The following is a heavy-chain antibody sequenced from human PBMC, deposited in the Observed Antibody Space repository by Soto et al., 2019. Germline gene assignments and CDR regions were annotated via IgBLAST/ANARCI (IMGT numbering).Heavy chain of an antibody. J-gene: IGHJ4*02. CDR1: GFTFSTYS. V-gene: IGHV3-48*02. CDR2: IRSSGDTI. Sequence: GGSLRLSCAASGFTFSTYSMNWVRQAPGEGLEWVSYIRSSGDTIYYADSVKGRFTISRDNAKNSLYLQMNSLRDEDTAVYYCARDPHSLDYWGQGTQVTVSS. CDR3: ARDPHSLDY.